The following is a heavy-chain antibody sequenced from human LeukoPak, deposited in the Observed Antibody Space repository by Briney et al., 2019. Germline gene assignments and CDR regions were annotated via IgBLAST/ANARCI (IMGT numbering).Heavy chain of an antibody. CDR2: IFPSGGEI. CDR1: GFTFSTFA. D-gene: IGHD2-15*01. Sequence: GGSLRLSCTASGFTFSTFAMIWVRQPPGKGLEWVSSIFPSGGEIHYADSVRGRFTISRDNSKSTLSLQMNSLRAEDTAVYYCATYCSGGSCYWRYFDYWGQGTLVTVSS. CDR3: ATYCSGGSCYWRYFDY. V-gene: IGHV3-23*01. J-gene: IGHJ4*02.